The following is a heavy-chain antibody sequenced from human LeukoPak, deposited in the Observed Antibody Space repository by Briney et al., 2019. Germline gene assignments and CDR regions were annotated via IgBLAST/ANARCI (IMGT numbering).Heavy chain of an antibody. V-gene: IGHV3-48*01. CDR2: ISSSSSTI. CDR1: GFTFSSYS. J-gene: IGHJ6*03. Sequence: GGSLRLSCAASGFTFSSYSMNWVRQAPGKGLEWVSYISSSSSTIYYADSVKGRFIISRDNAKNSRYLQMNSLRAEDTAVYYCARVSGYDSSGYYSGYYYYYMDVWGKGTTVTVSS. D-gene: IGHD3-22*01. CDR3: ARVSGYDSSGYYSGYYYYYMDV.